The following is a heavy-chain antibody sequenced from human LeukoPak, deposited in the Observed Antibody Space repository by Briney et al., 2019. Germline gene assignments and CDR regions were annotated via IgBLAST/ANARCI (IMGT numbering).Heavy chain of an antibody. CDR3: AKDSSPYDSSGRNFDY. CDR2: IRYDGSNK. D-gene: IGHD3-22*01. CDR1: GFTFSSYG. J-gene: IGHJ4*02. Sequence: SGGSLRLSCAASGFTFSSYGMHWVRQAPGKGLEGVAFIRYDGSNKYYADSVKGRFTISRDNSKNTLYLQMNSLRAEDTAVYYCAKDSSPYDSSGRNFDYWGQGTLVTVSS. V-gene: IGHV3-30*02.